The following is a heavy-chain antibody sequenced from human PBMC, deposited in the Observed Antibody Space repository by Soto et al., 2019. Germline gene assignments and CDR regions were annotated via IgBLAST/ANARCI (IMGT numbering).Heavy chain of an antibody. CDR3: ATWHEREHAFDV. J-gene: IGHJ3*01. V-gene: IGHV3-53*01. CDR1: GLTISGKKY. Sequence: DVQLVESGGGLIQPGVSLRLSCAAFGLTISGKKYVAWVRQAPGKGLEWVSALYDVDGSFYAESVTGRFTTSSDSSKTTVYLQMNDLRPDDTAVYYCATWHEREHAFDVWGQGTTVTIAS. CDR2: LYDVDGS. D-gene: IGHD1-1*01.